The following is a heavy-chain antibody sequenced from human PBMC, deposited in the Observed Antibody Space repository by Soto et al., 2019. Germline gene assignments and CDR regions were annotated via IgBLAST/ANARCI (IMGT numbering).Heavy chain of an antibody. CDR1: GYTFASYY. Sequence: GASVKVSCKASGYTFASYYMHWMRQAPGQGLEWMGIINPSGGSTSYAQKFQGRVTMTRDTSTSTVYMELSSLRSEDTAVYYCARVRSSGWYEGYKGYYYGMDVWGQGTTVTVSS. J-gene: IGHJ6*02. D-gene: IGHD6-19*01. CDR3: ARVRSSGWYEGYKGYYYGMDV. CDR2: INPSGGST. V-gene: IGHV1-46*01.